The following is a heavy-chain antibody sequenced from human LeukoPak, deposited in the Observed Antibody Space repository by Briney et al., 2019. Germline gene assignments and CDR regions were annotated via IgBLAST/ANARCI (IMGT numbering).Heavy chain of an antibody. CDR2: IREDGGHI. CDR1: GFTFSNYW. V-gene: IGHV3-7*01. J-gene: IGHJ4*02. D-gene: IGHD3-10*01. Sequence: GGSLRLSCEGSGFTFSNYWMGWVRQAPGKGLEWGANIREDGGHISYGDSVKGRFTISRDNTKNSLYLQMNSLRVEDTAVYYCARDEPGFGELLVHWGEGSLVTVSS. CDR3: ARDEPGFGELLVH.